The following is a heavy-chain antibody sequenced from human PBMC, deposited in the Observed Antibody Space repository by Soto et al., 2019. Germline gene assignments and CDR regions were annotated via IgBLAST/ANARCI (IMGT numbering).Heavy chain of an antibody. CDR1: GGTFSSYA. CDR3: ARERRGYSGYDPPYYFDY. D-gene: IGHD5-12*01. J-gene: IGHJ4*02. CDR2: IIPIFGTA. V-gene: IGHV1-69*05. Sequence: SVKVSCKASGGTFSSYAISWVRQAPGQGLEWMGGIIPIFGTANYAQKFQGRVTMTRDTSISTAYMELSRLRSDDTAVYYCARERRGYSGYDPPYYFDYWGQGT.